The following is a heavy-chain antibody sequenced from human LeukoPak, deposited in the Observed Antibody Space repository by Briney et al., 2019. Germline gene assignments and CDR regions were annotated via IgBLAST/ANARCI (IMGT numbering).Heavy chain of an antibody. J-gene: IGHJ4*02. CDR3: ARAPPFQGIAAATKIGY. CDR2: INPSGGST. CDR1: GYTFTSYY. Sequence: GASVKVSCKASGYTFTSYYMHWVRQATGQGLEWMGIINPSGGSTSYAQKFQGRVTMTRDTSTSTVYMELRSLRSDDTAVYYCARAPPFQGIAAATKIGYWGQGTLVTVSS. D-gene: IGHD6-13*01. V-gene: IGHV1-46*01.